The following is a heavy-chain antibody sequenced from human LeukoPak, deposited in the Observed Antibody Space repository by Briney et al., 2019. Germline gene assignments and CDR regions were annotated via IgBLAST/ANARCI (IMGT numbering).Heavy chain of an antibody. CDR3: ARLTLAGSLN. V-gene: IGHV4-34*01. J-gene: IGHJ4*02. CDR1: GGSFSGYY. D-gene: IGHD7-27*01. CDR2: INHSGST. Sequence: SETLSLTCAVYGGSFSGYYWSWIRQPPGKGLEWIGEINHSGSTNYNPSLKSRVTISVDTSKNQFSLKLSSVTAADTAVYYCARLTLAGSLNWGQGTLVTVSS.